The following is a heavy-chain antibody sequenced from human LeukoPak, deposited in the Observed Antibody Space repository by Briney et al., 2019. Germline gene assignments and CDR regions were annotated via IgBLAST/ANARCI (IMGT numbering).Heavy chain of an antibody. Sequence: SETLSLTCAVYGGSFSGYYWSWIRQPPGKGQEWIGEINHSGSTNYNPSLKSRVTISVDTSKNQFSLKLSSVTAADTAVYYCARVYDILTGYYGWYNWFDPWGQGTLVTVSS. V-gene: IGHV4-34*01. J-gene: IGHJ5*02. D-gene: IGHD3-9*01. CDR1: GGSFSGYY. CDR3: ARVYDILTGYYGWYNWFDP. CDR2: INHSGST.